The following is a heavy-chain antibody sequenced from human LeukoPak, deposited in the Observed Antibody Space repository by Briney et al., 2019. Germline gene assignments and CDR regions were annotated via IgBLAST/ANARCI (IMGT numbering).Heavy chain of an antibody. V-gene: IGHV7-4-1*02. CDR2: INTNTGYP. CDR3: ARATYEDSSCPYDAFDI. CDR1: GYTFTSYA. J-gene: IGHJ3*02. D-gene: IGHD6-13*01. Sequence: ASVKVSCKASGYTFTSYAMNWVRQAPGQGLEWMGWINTNTGYPTYAQGFTGRFVFSLDTSVSTAYLQISSLKAEDTAVYYCARATYEDSSCPYDAFDIWGQGTMVTVSS.